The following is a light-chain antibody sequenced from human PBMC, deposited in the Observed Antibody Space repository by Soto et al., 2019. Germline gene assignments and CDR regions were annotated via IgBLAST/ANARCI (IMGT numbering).Light chain of an antibody. Sequence: QSALTQPRSVSGSPGQSVTISCTGTSSGIGGYNYVSWFQQHPGKAPKLMIYGVSDRPSGVPDRFSGSKSGNTASLTISGLQAEDEADYYCCSYKGSFYVFGTGTKLTVL. CDR1: SSGIGGYNY. V-gene: IGLV2-11*01. J-gene: IGLJ1*01. CDR2: GVS. CDR3: CSYKGSFYV.